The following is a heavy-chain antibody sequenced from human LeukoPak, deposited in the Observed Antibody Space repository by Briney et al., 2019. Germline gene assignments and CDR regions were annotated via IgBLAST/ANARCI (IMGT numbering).Heavy chain of an antibody. CDR3: ARDRDYYNYFEY. Sequence: GGSLRLSCAASGFTLGRYWMSWVRQAPGKGLEWVVNIKHDGSEKYYGDSVKGRFTISRDNAKNSLYLQMNSLRGEDTAVYYCARDRDYYNYFEYWGQGTLVTVSS. V-gene: IGHV3-7*04. J-gene: IGHJ4*02. CDR2: IKHDGSEK. D-gene: IGHD3-10*01. CDR1: GFTLGRYW.